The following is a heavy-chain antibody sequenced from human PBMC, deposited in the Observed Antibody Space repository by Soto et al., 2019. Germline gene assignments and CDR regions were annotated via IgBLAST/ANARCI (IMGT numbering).Heavy chain of an antibody. D-gene: IGHD6-19*01. CDR3: ARYFRGSGRYFFDH. J-gene: IGHJ4*02. Sequence: GRSLRPSCLSSEFTFMSSFMGGVGQAPGKGLEWVANINQDGSGTYYVDSVKGRFTISRDNAKNSLYLQMNSLRAEDTAVYYCARYFRGSGRYFFDHWGQGTLVTVSS. CDR1: EFTFMSSF. CDR2: INQDGSGT. V-gene: IGHV3-7*03.